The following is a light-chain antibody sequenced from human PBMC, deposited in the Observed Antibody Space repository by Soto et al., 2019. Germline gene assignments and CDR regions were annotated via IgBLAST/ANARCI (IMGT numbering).Light chain of an antibody. CDR1: SSDVGGYNY. Sequence: QSALTQPASVSGSPEQSITISCTGTSSDVGGYNYVSWYQQHPGKAPRLMIYDVSDRPSGVSNRFSGSKSGNTASLTISGLQAEDDADYYCSSYTSSSTVLFGGGTKLTVL. V-gene: IGLV2-14*03. CDR3: SSYTSSSTVL. J-gene: IGLJ2*01. CDR2: DVS.